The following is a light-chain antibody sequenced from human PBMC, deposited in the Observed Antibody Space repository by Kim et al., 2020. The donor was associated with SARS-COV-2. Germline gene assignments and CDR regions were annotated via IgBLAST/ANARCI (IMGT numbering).Light chain of an antibody. CDR1: QSVKTN. CDR3: QQYNDWPPVT. J-gene: IGKJ5*01. V-gene: IGKV3-15*01. Sequence: LRGARAALSCRASQSVKTNLPWYQQKPGQAPRLLMSGASTRATGVPARFSGSGSGTEFTLTISSLQSEDIAVYYCQQYNDWPPVTFGQGTRLEIK. CDR2: GAS.